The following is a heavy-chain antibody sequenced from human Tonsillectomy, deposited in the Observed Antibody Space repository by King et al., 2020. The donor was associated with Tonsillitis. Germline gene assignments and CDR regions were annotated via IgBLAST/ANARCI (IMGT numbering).Heavy chain of an antibody. CDR1: GFTFSSYG. D-gene: IGHD3-16*02. V-gene: IGHV3-30*18. J-gene: IGHJ2*01. CDR3: AKDGFRVCGSYRLGYFDL. Sequence: VQLVESGGGVVQPGRSLRLSCAASGFTFSSYGMHWVRQAPGKGLEWVAVISYDGSNKYYADSVKGRFTISRDNSKNTLYLQMNSLRAEATAVYYCAKDGFRVCGSYRLGYFDLWGRGPLVTVSS. CDR2: ISYDGSNK.